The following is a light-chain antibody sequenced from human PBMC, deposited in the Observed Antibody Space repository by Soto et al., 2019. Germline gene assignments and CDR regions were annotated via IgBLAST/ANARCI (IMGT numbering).Light chain of an antibody. J-gene: IGLJ1*01. CDR2: DVT. CDR1: SSNVGGYNY. CDR3: TSYTSSTPFYV. V-gene: IGLV2-11*01. Sequence: QSVLTQPRSVSGSPGQSVTISCTGTSSNVGGYNYVSWYQQHPGKAPKLMIYDVTNRPSGVSDRFSGSKSGNTASLTISGLQAEDEAEYYCTSYTSSTPFYVFGTGTKVTVL.